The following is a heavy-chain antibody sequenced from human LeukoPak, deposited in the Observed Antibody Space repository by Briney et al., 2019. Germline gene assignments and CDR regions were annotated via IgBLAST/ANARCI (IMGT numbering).Heavy chain of an antibody. CDR1: GFTFDDYA. D-gene: IGHD4-17*01. Sequence: GGSLRLSCAASGFTFDDYAMHWVRQPPGKGLEWVSIIYTDGSTYYADSVKGRFTISRDNSKNTLYLQMSSLRAEDTAVYYCAXDGHGDIDYWGQGTLVTVSS. CDR2: IYTDGST. CDR3: AXDGHGDIDY. V-gene: IGHV3-53*01. J-gene: IGHJ4*02.